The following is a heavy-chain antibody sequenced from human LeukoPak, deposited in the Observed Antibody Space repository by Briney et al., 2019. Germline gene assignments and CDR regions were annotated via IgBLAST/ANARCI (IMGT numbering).Heavy chain of an antibody. V-gene: IGHV4-30-4*08. J-gene: IGHJ4*02. CDR1: GVSISSGDYY. CDR3: ARGGWYVDY. D-gene: IGHD6-19*01. Sequence: PSQTLSLTCTVSGVSISSGDYYWRWLRQPPGTGLEWIGYIYYSGSTNYNPSLKSRVTISLDTSKNQFSLRVISVTAADTAVYYCARGGWYVDYWGQGTLVTVSS. CDR2: IYYSGST.